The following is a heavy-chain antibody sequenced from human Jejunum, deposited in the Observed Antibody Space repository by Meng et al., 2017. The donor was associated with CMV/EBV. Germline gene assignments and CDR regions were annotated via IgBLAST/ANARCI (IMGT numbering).Heavy chain of an antibody. Sequence: SIRVANYYWGWIRQSPGKGLEWIASIYYSGLTYYNPSLQSRVTISVDTSRNQFSLRLNSVTAADAAVYYCARLVASRPGGGYFVSWGQGTRVTVSS. D-gene: IGHD6-6*01. CDR2: IYYSGLT. J-gene: IGHJ4*02. CDR1: SIRVANYY. CDR3: ARLVASRPGGGYFVS. V-gene: IGHV4-39*01.